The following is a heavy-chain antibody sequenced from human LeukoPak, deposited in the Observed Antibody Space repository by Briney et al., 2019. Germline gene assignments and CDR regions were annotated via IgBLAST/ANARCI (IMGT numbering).Heavy chain of an antibody. Sequence: TGGSLRLSCAASGFTFSSYDVHWVRQAPGKGLEWVAVMWDDKSNKYYADSVKGRFTISRDNSKNTLYLQMNSLRAEDTAVYYCANYGDYYYFYYWGQGTLVTVSS. D-gene: IGHD4-17*01. CDR3: ANYGDYYYFYY. J-gene: IGHJ4*02. CDR2: MWDDKSNK. V-gene: IGHV3-30*02. CDR1: GFTFSSYD.